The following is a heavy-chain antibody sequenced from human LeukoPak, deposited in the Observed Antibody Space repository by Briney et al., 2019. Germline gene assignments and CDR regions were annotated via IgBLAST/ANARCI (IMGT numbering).Heavy chain of an antibody. V-gene: IGHV3-21*01. D-gene: IGHD3-16*01. J-gene: IGHJ4*02. Sequence: GGSLRLSCAASGFTFSSYSMNWVRQAPGKGLEWVSSISSSSSYIYYADSVKGRFTISRDNAKNSVYLEMNSLRAEDTAVYYCARACDMTVCSFDHWGQGTLVTVSS. CDR1: GFTFSSYS. CDR2: ISSSSSYI. CDR3: ARACDMTVCSFDH.